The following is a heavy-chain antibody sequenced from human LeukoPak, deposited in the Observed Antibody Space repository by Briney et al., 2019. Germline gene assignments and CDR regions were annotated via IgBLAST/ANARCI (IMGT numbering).Heavy chain of an antibody. D-gene: IGHD6-13*01. CDR2: IYTSGST. V-gene: IGHV4-4*09. Sequence: PSETLSLTCTVSGGSISSYYWSWIRQPPGKGLEWIGYIYTSGSTNYNPSLKSRVTISVDTSKNQFSLKLSSVTAAGTAVYYCAKHSRRNAFDIWGQGTMVTVSS. J-gene: IGHJ3*02. CDR3: AKHSRRNAFDI. CDR1: GGSISSYY.